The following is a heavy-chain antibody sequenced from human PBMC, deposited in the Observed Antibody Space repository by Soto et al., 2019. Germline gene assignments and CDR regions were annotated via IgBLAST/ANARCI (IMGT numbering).Heavy chain of an antibody. Sequence: QVQLEQSGAEVKKPGSSVKVSCKASGGTFSSYTISWVRQAPGQGLEWMGRIIPILGIANYAQKFQGRVTITADKSTSTAYMELSSLRSEDTAVYYCARDPKFGITMVRGVEVPVTVWGQGTTVTVSS. J-gene: IGHJ6*02. CDR2: IIPILGIA. V-gene: IGHV1-69*08. D-gene: IGHD3-10*01. CDR3: ARDPKFGITMVRGVEVPVTV. CDR1: GGTFSSYT.